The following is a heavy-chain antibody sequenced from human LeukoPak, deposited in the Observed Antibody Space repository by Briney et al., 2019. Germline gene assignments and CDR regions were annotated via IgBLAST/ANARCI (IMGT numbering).Heavy chain of an antibody. CDR3: ARDRIVVVVAATRNDYYYYYYGMDV. D-gene: IGHD2-15*01. J-gene: IGHJ6*02. Sequence: SQTLPLTCAISGDSVSSNSAAWNWIRQSPSRGLEWLGRTYYRSKWYNDYAVSVKSRITINPDTSKNQFSLQLNSVTPEDTAVYYCARDRIVVVVAATRNDYYYYYYGMDVWGQGTTVTVSS. CDR1: GDSVSSNSAA. V-gene: IGHV6-1*01. CDR2: TYYRSKWYN.